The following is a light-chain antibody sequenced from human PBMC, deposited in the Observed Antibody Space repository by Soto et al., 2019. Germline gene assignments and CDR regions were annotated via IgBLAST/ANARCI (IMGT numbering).Light chain of an antibody. V-gene: IGKV2-28*01. CDR2: LGS. CDR1: QSLLHSNGYNY. J-gene: IGKJ4*01. Sequence: DMVMTQSPLSLPVTPGEPATISCRSSQSLLHSNGYNYLDWYLQKPGQSPQLLIYLGSNRASGVPDRFSGSGSGTDFTLKISRVEAEDVRIYYSMQVLQPPTLGGRTQV. CDR3: MQVLQPPT.